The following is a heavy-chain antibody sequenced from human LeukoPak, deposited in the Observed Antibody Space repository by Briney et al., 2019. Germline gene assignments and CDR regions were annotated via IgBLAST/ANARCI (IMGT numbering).Heavy chain of an antibody. Sequence: PGGSLRLSCAASGLTFSSARMHWVRQAPGEGLEYVSAIIPDGSGTYYANSVKGRFTISRDNSRNTLYLQMASLRADDMAVYYCARRGPSGGYDYWGQGTLVTVSS. CDR1: GLTFSSAR. CDR2: IIPDGSGT. J-gene: IGHJ4*02. D-gene: IGHD5-12*01. CDR3: ARRGPSGGYDY. V-gene: IGHV3-64*01.